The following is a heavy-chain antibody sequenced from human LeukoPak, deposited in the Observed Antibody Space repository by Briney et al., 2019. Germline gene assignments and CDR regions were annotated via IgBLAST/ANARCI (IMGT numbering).Heavy chain of an antibody. D-gene: IGHD2-15*01. CDR1: EYSFATYW. J-gene: IGHJ4*02. CDR2: IFPGDSDT. CDR3: ASEYCSGGNCYFDY. Sequence: GESLKIFCKGSEYSFATYWIGWVRPMPGQGLEWMGIIFPGDSDTRYSPSFQGQVTISADKSISTAYLQWSSLKASDTAIYYCASEYCSGGNCYFDYWGQGTLVTVSS. V-gene: IGHV5-51*01.